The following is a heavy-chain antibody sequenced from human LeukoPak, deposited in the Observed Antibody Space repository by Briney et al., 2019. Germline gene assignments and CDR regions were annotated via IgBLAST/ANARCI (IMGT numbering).Heavy chain of an antibody. CDR3: ARHTDYDSSGYYYYYYYMDV. V-gene: IGHV3-7*01. CDR1: GFTFSSYW. CDR2: IKQDGSEK. Sequence: GGPLRLSCAASGFTFSSYWMSWVHQAPGKGLEWVANIKQDGSEKYYVDSVKGRFTISRDNAKNSLYLQMNSLRAEDTAVYYCARHTDYDSSGYYYYYYYMDVWGKGTTVTVSS. J-gene: IGHJ6*03. D-gene: IGHD3-22*01.